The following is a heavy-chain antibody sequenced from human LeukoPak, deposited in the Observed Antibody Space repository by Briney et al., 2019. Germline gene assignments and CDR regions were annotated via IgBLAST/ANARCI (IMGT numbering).Heavy chain of an antibody. CDR1: GGSFSGYY. D-gene: IGHD3-10*01. CDR3: ARHLEPVFGGAFDY. CDR2: INHSGST. J-gene: IGHJ4*02. V-gene: IGHV4-34*01. Sequence: PSEALSLTCAVYGGSFSGYYWSWIRQPPGKGLEWIGEINHSGSTNYNPSLKSRVTISVDTSKNQFSLKLSSVTAADTAVYYCARHLEPVFGGAFDYWGQGTLVTVSS.